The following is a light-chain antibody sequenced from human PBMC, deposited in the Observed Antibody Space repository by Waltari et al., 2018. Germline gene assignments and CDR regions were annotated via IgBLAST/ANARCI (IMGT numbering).Light chain of an antibody. CDR3: QVWDANNDPGV. Sequence: SYVLTQPPSVSVAPGKTARLTCGGNNIETKSVHWYQQNPGQAPILVSSYYSDRPSGIPERFSGSNSGNTATLTISRVEAADEADYYCQVWDANNDPGVFGTGTEVTVL. CDR1: NIETKS. CDR2: YYS. J-gene: IGLJ1*01. V-gene: IGLV3-21*04.